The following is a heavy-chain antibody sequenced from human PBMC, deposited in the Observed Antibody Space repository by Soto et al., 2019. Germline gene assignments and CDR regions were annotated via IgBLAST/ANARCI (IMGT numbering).Heavy chain of an antibody. CDR1: GGSISSGGYY. V-gene: IGHV4-31*11. CDR2: IYYSGFT. D-gene: IGHD3-10*01. Sequence: SETLSLTCAVSGGSISSGGYYWSWIRQHPGKGLEWIGYIYYSGFTYYNPSLKSRVTISVDTSKNQFSLKLNSVTAADTAVYYYARDGSERPATYWGQGILVTVSS. CDR3: ARDGSERPATY. J-gene: IGHJ4*02.